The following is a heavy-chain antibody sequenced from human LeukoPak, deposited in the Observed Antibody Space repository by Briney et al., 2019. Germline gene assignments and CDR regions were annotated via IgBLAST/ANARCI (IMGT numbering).Heavy chain of an antibody. Sequence: GGPLRLSCAASGFAFSDFYMFWIRQAPGKGLEWISYISNSGSTLYYADSVKGRFTISRDNDKNLLYLQKNSLRADDTAVYYCARDALGSYDYWGQGTLVTVSS. CDR3: ARDALGSYDY. CDR2: ISNSGSTL. J-gene: IGHJ4*02. D-gene: IGHD3-10*01. CDR1: GFAFSDFY. V-gene: IGHV3-11*01.